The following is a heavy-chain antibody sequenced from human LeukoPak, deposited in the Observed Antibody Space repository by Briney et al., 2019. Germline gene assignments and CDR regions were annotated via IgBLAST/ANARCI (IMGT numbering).Heavy chain of an antibody. V-gene: IGHV4-34*01. CDR1: GGSFSGYY. D-gene: IGHD3-10*01. CDR3: ARDTLTFGDYGSAIDY. CDR2: INHSGST. Sequence: SETLSLTCAVYGGSFSGYYWSWIRQPPGKGLEWIGEINHSGSTDYNPSLKSRVTISVDTSKNQFSLKLSSVTAADTAVYYCARDTLTFGDYGSAIDYWGQGTLVTVSS. J-gene: IGHJ4*02.